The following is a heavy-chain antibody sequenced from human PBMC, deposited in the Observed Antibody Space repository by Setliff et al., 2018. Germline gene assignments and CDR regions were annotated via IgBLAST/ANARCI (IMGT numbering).Heavy chain of an antibody. V-gene: IGHV4-59*01. CDR2: IYYTGTT. Sequence: SETLSLTCTVSGGSISGYYWSWIRQPPGKELEWIGYIYYTGTTNYNPSLKSRVTISVDTSKNQFSLKLSSATAADTALYYCAKADEGPRRASGSYYPLLRFDPWGQGTLVTVSS. CDR3: AKADEGPRRASGSYYPLLRFDP. D-gene: IGHD3-10*01. CDR1: GGSISGYY. J-gene: IGHJ5*02.